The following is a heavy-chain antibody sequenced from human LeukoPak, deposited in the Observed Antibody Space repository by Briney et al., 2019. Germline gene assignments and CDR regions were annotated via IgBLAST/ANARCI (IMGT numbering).Heavy chain of an antibody. J-gene: IGHJ4*02. D-gene: IGHD6-13*01. V-gene: IGHV3-48*03. CDR3: AKDSSPDY. Sequence: GGSLRLSCAASGFTFSSYEMNWVRQAPGKGLEWVSYISSSSSTIYYADSVKGRFTIFRDNTKNSLFLQMNSLRAEDTAVYYCAKDSSPDYWGQGTLVIVSS. CDR1: GFTFSSYE. CDR2: ISSSSSTI.